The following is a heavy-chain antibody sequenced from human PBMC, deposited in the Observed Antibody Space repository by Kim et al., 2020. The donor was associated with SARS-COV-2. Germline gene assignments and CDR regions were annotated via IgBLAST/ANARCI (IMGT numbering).Heavy chain of an antibody. CDR2: VFYMGKT. Sequence: TLSLTCSVSGASIDTGTYYWSWIRQHPVKGLEWICYVFYMGKTDYNPSLKSRVIISVDTSRNQFSLRLTSVTAADTAVYYCARDCRYFYDASGRYNSYYGMDVWGQGTTVIVSS. CDR1: GASIDTGTYY. CDR3: ARDCRYFYDASGRYNSYYGMDV. J-gene: IGHJ6*02. V-gene: IGHV4-31*03. D-gene: IGHD3-22*01.